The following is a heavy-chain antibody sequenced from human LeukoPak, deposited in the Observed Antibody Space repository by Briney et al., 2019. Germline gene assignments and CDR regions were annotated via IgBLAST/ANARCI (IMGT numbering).Heavy chain of an antibody. CDR3: QRYCSGGSCYSGGSNFDY. D-gene: IGHD2-15*01. V-gene: IGHV3-15*01. Sequence: GGSLRLSCTASGLTFGGYAMSWVRQAPGKGLEWVGRIKSKTDGGTTDYAAPVKGRFTISRDDSKNTLYLQMNSLKTEDTAVYYCQRYCSGGSCYSGGSNFDYWGQGTLVTVSS. J-gene: IGHJ4*02. CDR1: GLTFGGYA. CDR2: IKSKTDGGTT.